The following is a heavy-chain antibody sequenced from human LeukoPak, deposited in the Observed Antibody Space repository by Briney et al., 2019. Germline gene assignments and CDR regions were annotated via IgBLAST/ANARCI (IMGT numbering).Heavy chain of an antibody. CDR1: GFTFSNAW. CDR2: IKSKTDGGTT. V-gene: IGHV3-15*07. Sequence: PGGSLRLSCAASGFTFSNAWMNWVRQAPGKGLEWVGRIKSKTDGGTTDYAAPVKGRFTISRDDSKNTLYLQMNSLKTEDTAVYYRTTANRDGYNSFDYWGQGTLVTVSS. CDR3: TTANRDGYNSFDY. J-gene: IGHJ4*02. D-gene: IGHD5-24*01.